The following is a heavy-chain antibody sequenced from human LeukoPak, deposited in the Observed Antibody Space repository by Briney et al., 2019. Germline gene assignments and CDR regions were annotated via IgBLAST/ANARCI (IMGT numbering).Heavy chain of an antibody. CDR2: IYYSGST. J-gene: IGHJ4*02. CDR3: ASIPGFTFSSGYYY. D-gene: IGHD3-22*01. V-gene: IGHV4-31*03. CDR1: GGSISSGGYY. Sequence: PSETLSLTCTVSGGSISSGGYYWSWIRQHPGKGLEWIGYIYYSGSTCYNPSLKSRVTISVDTSKNQFSLKLSSVTAADTAVYYCASIPGFTFSSGYYYWGQGTLVTVSS.